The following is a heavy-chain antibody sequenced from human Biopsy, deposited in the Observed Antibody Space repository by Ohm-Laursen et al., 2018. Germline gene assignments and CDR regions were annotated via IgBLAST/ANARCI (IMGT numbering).Heavy chain of an antibody. CDR1: GVTLSDYA. V-gene: IGHV3-30*18. Sequence: SLRLSCAASGVTLSDYAMHWVRQAPGKGLEWVAIITHDGSKTYYADSVEGRFTISRDQFKSTVYLQLNGLRTEDTAIYYCTKERRGWYSERWGQGTLVTVSS. CDR2: ITHDGSKT. J-gene: IGHJ4*02. D-gene: IGHD6-19*01. CDR3: TKERRGWYSER.